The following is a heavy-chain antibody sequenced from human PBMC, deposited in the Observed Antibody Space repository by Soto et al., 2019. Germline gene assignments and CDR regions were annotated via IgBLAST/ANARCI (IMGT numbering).Heavy chain of an antibody. Sequence: SETLSLTCTVSGGSISSGDYYWGWIRQPPGKGLEWIGTVYSDGSAFSNPSLKSRVTISVDMSKNQFSLKLSSVTAADTAVYYCARDSSRYGMDVWGQGTTVTVSS. CDR1: GGSISSGDYY. CDR2: VYSDGSA. CDR3: ARDSSRYGMDV. J-gene: IGHJ6*02. V-gene: IGHV4-39*07. D-gene: IGHD6-13*01.